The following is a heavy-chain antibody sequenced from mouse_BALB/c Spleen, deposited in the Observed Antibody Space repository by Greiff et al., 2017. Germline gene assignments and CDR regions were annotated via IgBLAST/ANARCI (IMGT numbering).Heavy chain of an antibody. Sequence: EVQLVESGGGLVKLGGSLKLSCAASGFTFSSYYMSWVRQTPEKRLELVAAINSNGGSTYYPDTVKGRFTISRDNAKNTLYLQMSSLKSEDTALYYCARRGYDGYPDYWGQGTTLTVSS. V-gene: IGHV5-6-2*01. D-gene: IGHD2-3*01. CDR3: ARRGYDGYPDY. CDR2: INSNGGST. J-gene: IGHJ2*01. CDR1: GFTFSSYY.